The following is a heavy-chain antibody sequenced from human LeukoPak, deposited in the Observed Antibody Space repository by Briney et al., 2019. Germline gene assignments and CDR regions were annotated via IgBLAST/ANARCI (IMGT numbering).Heavy chain of an antibody. Sequence: GGSLRLSCAASGFTFSGYAMSWVRQAPGKGLEWVSVISGNSISTYYADSVKGRFTISRDNSKNTLYLQMNSLRAEDTAVYYCAKESPHYDYWGQGTLVTVSS. CDR2: ISGNSIST. J-gene: IGHJ4*02. CDR3: AKESPHYDY. CDR1: GFTFSGYA. V-gene: IGHV3-23*01.